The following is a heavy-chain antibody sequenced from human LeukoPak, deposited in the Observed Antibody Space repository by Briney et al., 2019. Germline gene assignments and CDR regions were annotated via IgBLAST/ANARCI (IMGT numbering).Heavy chain of an antibody. CDR2: INPSGGSM. J-gene: IGHJ4*02. CDR3: ARGSRYFDY. Sequence: TSVKVSCKASGYTFTSDYMHWVRQAPGQGLEWMGIINPSGGSMNYAQNFQGRATMTRDTSTSTVYMELSSLTSEDTAVYYCARGSRYFDYWGQGTLVTVSS. V-gene: IGHV1-46*01. D-gene: IGHD3-10*01. CDR1: GYTFTSDY.